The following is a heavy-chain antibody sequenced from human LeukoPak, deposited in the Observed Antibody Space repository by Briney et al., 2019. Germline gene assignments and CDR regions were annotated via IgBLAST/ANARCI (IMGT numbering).Heavy chain of an antibody. J-gene: IGHJ4*02. Sequence: PSETLSLTCAVSGGSISRSNWWSWVRQPPGKGLEWIGEIYHSGSTNYNPSLKSRVTISVDKSKNQFSLNLNSVTAADTAVYYCAREGSSGWSLGYWGQGTLVTVYS. CDR2: IYHSGST. V-gene: IGHV4-4*02. CDR1: GGSISRSNW. D-gene: IGHD6-19*01. CDR3: AREGSSGWSLGY.